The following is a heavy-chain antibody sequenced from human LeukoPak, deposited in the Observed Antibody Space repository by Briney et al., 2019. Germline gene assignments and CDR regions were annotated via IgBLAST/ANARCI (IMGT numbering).Heavy chain of an antibody. J-gene: IGHJ4*02. D-gene: IGHD6-13*01. CDR3: ARMQQLVDFVDY. CDR2: ISSSGSTI. V-gene: IGHV3-48*03. CDR1: GFSVTTYY. Sequence: GGSLRLSCAGFGFSVTTYYMNWVRQAPGKGLEWVSYISSSGSTIYYADSVKGRFTISRDNAKNSLYLQMSSLRAEDTAVYYCARMQQLVDFVDYWGQGTLVSVSS.